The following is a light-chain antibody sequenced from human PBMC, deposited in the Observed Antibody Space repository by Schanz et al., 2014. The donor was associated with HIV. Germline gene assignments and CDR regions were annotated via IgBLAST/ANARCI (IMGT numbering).Light chain of an antibody. J-gene: IGKJ1*01. CDR2: DAS. CDR1: QSVNTNY. Sequence: IVLTQSPGTLSLSPGERATLSCRASQSVNTNYLAWYQQRPGQAPRLLIYDASSRATGIPDRFSGSGSGTDFTLTISRLEPDDFAVYYCQQYGSSPRTFGQGTKVEIK. CDR3: QQYGSSPRT. V-gene: IGKV3-20*01.